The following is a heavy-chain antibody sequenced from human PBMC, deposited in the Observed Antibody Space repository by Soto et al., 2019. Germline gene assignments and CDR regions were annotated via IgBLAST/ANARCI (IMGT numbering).Heavy chain of an antibody. CDR1: GYIFTAYS. CDR2: VNPSGGSA. J-gene: IGHJ1*01. Sequence: QVQLVQSGAEVKKPGASVKVSCKTSGYIFTAYSMHWVRQAPGQGLEWMGVVNPSGGSAHYAQSFEGRVTLTRDTSTSTFYMELSSLRSEDTAVHYCAREEKCRGGTCYSEYFHHWGQGTLVTDSS. D-gene: IGHD2-15*01. CDR3: AREEKCRGGTCYSEYFHH. V-gene: IGHV1-46*01.